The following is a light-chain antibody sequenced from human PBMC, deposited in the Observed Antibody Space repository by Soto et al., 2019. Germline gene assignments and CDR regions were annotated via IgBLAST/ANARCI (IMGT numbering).Light chain of an antibody. CDR1: QSISTY. CDR3: QHYNSYSEA. CDR2: TAS. Sequence: DIQMTQSPSSLSASVGDRVTLTCRASQSISTYLNWYQQKPGKAPDLLIYTASSLESGVPSRFSGSGSGTEFTLTISSLQPDDFATYYCQHYNSYSEAFGQGTKVDIK. V-gene: IGKV1-39*01. J-gene: IGKJ1*01.